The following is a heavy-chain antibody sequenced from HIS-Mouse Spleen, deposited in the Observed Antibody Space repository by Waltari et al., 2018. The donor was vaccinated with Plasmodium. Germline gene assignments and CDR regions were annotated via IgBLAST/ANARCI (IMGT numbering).Heavy chain of an antibody. D-gene: IGHD6-6*01. CDR1: GFPLSPSGMC. CDR2: VDWDDDK. J-gene: IGHJ6*02. V-gene: IGHV2-70*15. Sequence: QVTLRESGPALVKPTQTLTLTCTFSGFPLSPSGMCVTWIRQPPGKALEWLARVDWDDDKDYSTSRKTRLTISKDTAKNQGVLTMTDMDPVDTATYYCARTTYSSSSAKYYYYGMDVWGQGTTVTVSS. CDR3: ARTTYSSSSAKYYYYGMDV.